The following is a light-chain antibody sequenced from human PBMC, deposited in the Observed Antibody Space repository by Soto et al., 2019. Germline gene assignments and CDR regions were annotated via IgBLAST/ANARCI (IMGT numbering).Light chain of an antibody. CDR3: QQSYSTPPEYT. CDR2: AAS. V-gene: IGKV1-39*01. CDR1: QSISSY. Sequence: DIQMTQSPSSLSASVGDRVTITCRASQSISSYLTWYQQKPGKAPKLLIYAASSLQSGVPSRFSGSGSGTDFTVTISRLQPEDIATYYCQQSYSTPPEYTFGQGTKLEIK. J-gene: IGKJ2*01.